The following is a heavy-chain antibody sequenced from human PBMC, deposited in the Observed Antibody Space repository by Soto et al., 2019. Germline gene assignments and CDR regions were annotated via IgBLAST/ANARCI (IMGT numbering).Heavy chain of an antibody. V-gene: IGHV3-74*01. CDR3: ARDLRGSPDY. CDR2: INPEGRTT. CDR1: GFTFRTYW. D-gene: IGHD1-26*01. J-gene: IGHJ4*02. Sequence: GGALRLSCAASGFTFRTYWMKWVRKAQGKGRVWVSLINPEGRTTTYADSVKGRFTISRDNAKNTVYLQMNSLRVDDTAVYYCARDLRGSPDYWGQGTLVTVSS.